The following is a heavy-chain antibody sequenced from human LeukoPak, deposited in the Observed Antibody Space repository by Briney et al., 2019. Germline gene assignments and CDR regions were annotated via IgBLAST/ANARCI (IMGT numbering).Heavy chain of an antibody. CDR3: AREGSSWYSTWGAFDI. J-gene: IGHJ3*02. CDR2: INTDGSST. D-gene: IGHD6-13*01. CDR1: GFTFSSYW. V-gene: IGHV3-74*01. Sequence: GGSLRLSCAASGFTFSSYWMHWVRQAPGKGLVWVSRINTDGSSTSYADSVKGRFTISRGNAKNTLYLQMNSLRAEDTAVYYCAREGSSWYSTWGAFDIWGQGTMVTVSS.